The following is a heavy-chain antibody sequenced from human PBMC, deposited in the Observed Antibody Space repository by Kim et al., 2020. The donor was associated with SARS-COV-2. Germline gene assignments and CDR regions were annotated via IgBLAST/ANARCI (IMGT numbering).Heavy chain of an antibody. J-gene: IGHJ4*02. CDR3: ARDRASYSSSEGGY. V-gene: IGHV1-18*01. D-gene: IGHD6-13*01. CDR1: GYTFTSYG. CDR2: ISADTGNT. Sequence: ASVKVSCKASGYTFTSYGISWVRQATGQGLEWMGWISADTGNTKTAQKFQGRLTMTTDTSTNTGYMELRSLTSDDTALYYCARDRASYSSSEGGYWGQGTLVTVSS.